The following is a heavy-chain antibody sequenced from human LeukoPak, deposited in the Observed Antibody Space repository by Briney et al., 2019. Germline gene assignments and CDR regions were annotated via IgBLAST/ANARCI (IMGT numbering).Heavy chain of an antibody. CDR3: AKDKVRAVAGSDYFDY. V-gene: IGHV3-30*18. D-gene: IGHD6-19*01. CDR1: GFTFSSYG. CDR2: ISYDGSNK. Sequence: GRSLRLSCAASGFTFSSYGMHWVRQAPGKGLEWVAVISYDGSNKYYADSVKGRFTISRDNSKNTLYLQMNSLRAEDTAVYYCAKDKVRAVAGSDYFDYWGQGTLVTVSS. J-gene: IGHJ4*02.